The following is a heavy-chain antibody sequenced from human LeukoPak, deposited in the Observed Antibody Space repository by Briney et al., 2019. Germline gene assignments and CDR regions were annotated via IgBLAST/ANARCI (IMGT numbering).Heavy chain of an antibody. V-gene: IGHV1-69*05. CDR3: ARGPIIDYDSDY. J-gene: IGHJ4*02. Sequence: SVKVSCKASGGTFSSYAISWVRQAPGQGLEWMGGIIPIFGTANYAQKLQGRVTMTTDTSTSTAYMELRSLRSDDTAVYYCARGPIIDYDSDYWGQGTLVTVSS. CDR1: GGTFSSYA. CDR2: IIPIFGTA. D-gene: IGHD3-3*01.